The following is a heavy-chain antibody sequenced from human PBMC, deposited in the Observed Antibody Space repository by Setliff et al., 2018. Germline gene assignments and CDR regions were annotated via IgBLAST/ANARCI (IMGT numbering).Heavy chain of an antibody. D-gene: IGHD3-10*01. CDR2: VYYSGYT. J-gene: IGHJ1*01. CDR1: GGSVSSTSHY. CDR3: ARVDFTMIQGVLGL. Sequence: PSETLSLTCNVSGGSVSSTSHYWGWIRQPPGEGMEWIGSVYYSGYTYYNPSLQSRVTISVDMSKNQFSMKLTSVTAADTAVYYCARVDFTMIQGVLGLWGQGTLGTVS. V-gene: IGHV4-39*07.